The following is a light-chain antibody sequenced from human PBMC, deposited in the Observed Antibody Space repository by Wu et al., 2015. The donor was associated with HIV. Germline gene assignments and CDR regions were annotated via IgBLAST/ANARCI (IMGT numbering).Light chain of an antibody. CDR1: QSVRSNY. CDR3: QQYATSPRT. V-gene: IGKV3-20*01. CDR2: GAS. Sequence: EIVMTQSPATLSVSPGERATLFCRASQSVRSNYLAWYQHKVGQAPRLLIFGASNRATGIPDRFSGSGSGTDFTLTIRRLESEDFAVYYCQQYATSPRTFGQGTRVEVK. J-gene: IGKJ1*01.